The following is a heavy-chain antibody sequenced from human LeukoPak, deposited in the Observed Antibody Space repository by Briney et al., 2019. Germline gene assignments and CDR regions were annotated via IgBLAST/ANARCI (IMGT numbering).Heavy chain of an antibody. V-gene: IGHV1-18*04. D-gene: IGHD3-10*01. CDR2: ISAYNGNT. CDR1: GYTFTSYG. J-gene: IGHJ2*01. CDR3: ARDLVPLSSYGTGGYFDL. Sequence: GASVKVSCKASGYTFTSYGISWVRQAPGQGLEWMGWISAYNGNTNYAQKLQGRVTMTTDTSTSTAYMELRSLRSDDTAVYYCARDLVPLSSYGTGGYFDLWGRGTLVTVSS.